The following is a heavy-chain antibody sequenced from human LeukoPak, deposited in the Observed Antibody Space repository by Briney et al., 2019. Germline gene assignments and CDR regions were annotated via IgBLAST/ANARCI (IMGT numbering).Heavy chain of an antibody. J-gene: IGHJ5*02. D-gene: IGHD3-10*01. CDR1: GGSFSGYY. V-gene: IGHV4-34*01. Sequence: SETLSLTCAVYGGSFSGYYWSWIRQPPGKGLEWIGEINHSGSTNYNPSLKSRVTISVDTSKNQFSLKLSSVTAADTAVYYCARDYSYYGSGSYKFFDPWGQGTLVTVSS. CDR3: ARDYSYYGSGSYKFFDP. CDR2: INHSGST.